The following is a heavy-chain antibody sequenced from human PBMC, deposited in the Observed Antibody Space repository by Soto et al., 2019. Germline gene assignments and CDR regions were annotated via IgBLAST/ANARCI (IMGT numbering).Heavy chain of an antibody. V-gene: IGHV1-69*06. CDR2: TIPIFGTA. D-gene: IGHD4-17*01. CDR3: ARDLDYGEDYYYGMDV. Sequence: ASVKVSCKASGGTFSSYAISWVRQAPGQGLEWMGGTIPIFGTANYAQKFQGRVTITADKSTSTAYMELSSLRSEDTAVYYCARDLDYGEDYYYGMDVWGQGTTVTVSS. J-gene: IGHJ6*02. CDR1: GGTFSSYA.